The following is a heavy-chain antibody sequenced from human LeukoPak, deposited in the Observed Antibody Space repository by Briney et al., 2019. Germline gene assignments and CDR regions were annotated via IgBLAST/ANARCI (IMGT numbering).Heavy chain of an antibody. CDR3: SLFKQKTAYDILTGYWIPDAFDI. J-gene: IGHJ3*02. Sequence: GASVKISCKASGYTFTSYGISWVRKAPGQGLESMEWISAYNGNTTYAQKLQGRVTMTTDTSTSTAYMELRSLRSDDTAVYYCSLFKQKTAYDILTGYWIPDAFDIWGQGTMVTVSS. CDR2: ISAYNGNT. V-gene: IGHV1-18*01. D-gene: IGHD3-9*01. CDR1: GYTFTSYG.